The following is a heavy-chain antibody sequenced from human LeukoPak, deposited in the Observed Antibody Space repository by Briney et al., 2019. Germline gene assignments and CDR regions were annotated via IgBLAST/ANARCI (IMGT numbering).Heavy chain of an antibody. Sequence: SQTLSLTCAISGDSVPSSSATWNWIRQSPSRGLEWLGRTYYRSKWYNDYAVSVKSRITINPGTSKNQFSLQLNSVTPEDTAVYFCARGGDRPGRYYYYGMDVWGQGTTVTVSS. CDR1: GDSVPSSSAT. J-gene: IGHJ6*02. V-gene: IGHV6-1*01. CDR3: ARGGDRPGRYYYYGMDV. CDR2: TYYRSKWYN. D-gene: IGHD3-16*01.